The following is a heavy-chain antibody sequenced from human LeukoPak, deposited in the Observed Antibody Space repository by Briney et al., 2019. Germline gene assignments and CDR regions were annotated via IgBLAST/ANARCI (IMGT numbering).Heavy chain of an antibody. CDR2: ISYDGSNK. CDR1: GFTFSSYA. D-gene: IGHD3-22*01. V-gene: IGHV3-30-3*01. J-gene: IGHJ4*02. Sequence: QPGGSLRLSCAASGFTFSSYAMHWVRQAPGKGLEWVAVISYDGSNKYCADSVKGRFTISRDNSKNTLYLQMNSLRAEDTAVYYCARGGDDSSGYYYYWGQGTLVTVSS. CDR3: ARGGDDSSGYYYY.